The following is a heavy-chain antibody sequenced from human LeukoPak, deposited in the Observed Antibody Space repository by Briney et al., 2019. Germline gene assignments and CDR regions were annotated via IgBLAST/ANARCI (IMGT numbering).Heavy chain of an antibody. Sequence: GGSLGLSCAASGFSFISYAMSWVRQAPGKGLEWVSAISGSGGSTYYADSVKGRFTISRDNSKNTLYLQMNSLRAEDTAVYYCAKGARREDIVAAVPFDYWGQGTLVTVSS. D-gene: IGHD5-12*01. J-gene: IGHJ4*02. CDR2: ISGSGGST. V-gene: IGHV3-23*01. CDR1: GFSFISYA. CDR3: AKGARREDIVAAVPFDY.